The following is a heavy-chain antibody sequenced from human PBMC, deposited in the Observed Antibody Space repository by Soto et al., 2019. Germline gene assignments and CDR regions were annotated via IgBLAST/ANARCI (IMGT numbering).Heavy chain of an antibody. CDR2: INAGNGNT. D-gene: IGHD6-19*01. V-gene: IGHV1-3*01. Sequence: ASVKVSCKASGYTFTRYAMHWVRQAPGQRLEWMGWINAGNGNTKYSQKFQGRVTISTDTSASTAYMELSSLRSEDTAVYYCARDGAVAGDSNFDYWGQGTLVTVSS. CDR3: ARDGAVAGDSNFDY. J-gene: IGHJ4*02. CDR1: GYTFTRYA.